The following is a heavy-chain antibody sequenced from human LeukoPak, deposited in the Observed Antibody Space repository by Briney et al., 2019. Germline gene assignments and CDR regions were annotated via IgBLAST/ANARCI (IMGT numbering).Heavy chain of an antibody. D-gene: IGHD3-3*01. CDR1: GYTFTTYY. V-gene: IGHV1-46*01. Sequence: GASVKVSCKASGYTFTTYYMHWVRQAPGQGLEWMGIINPSGGSTTYAQKFQGRVTMTRNTSISTAYMELSSLRSEDTAVYYCARNWGPEDFWSGYYYYYYGMDVWGQGTTVTVSS. CDR3: ARNWGPEDFWSGYYYYYYGMDV. J-gene: IGHJ6*02. CDR2: INPSGGST.